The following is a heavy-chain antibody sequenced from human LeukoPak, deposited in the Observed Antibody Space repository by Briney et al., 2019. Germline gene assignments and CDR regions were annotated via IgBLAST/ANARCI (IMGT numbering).Heavy chain of an antibody. J-gene: IGHJ4*02. Sequence: KPSETLSLTCTVSGGSISSSSYYWGWIRQPPGKGLEWIGNIYYSGSTSYNPSLKSRVTISVDTSKNQFSLKLSSVTAADTAVYYCARHESIVVVVAARGFDYWGQGTLVTVSS. CDR3: ARHESIVVVVAARGFDY. CDR2: IYYSGST. V-gene: IGHV4-39*01. CDR1: GGSISSSSYY. D-gene: IGHD2-15*01.